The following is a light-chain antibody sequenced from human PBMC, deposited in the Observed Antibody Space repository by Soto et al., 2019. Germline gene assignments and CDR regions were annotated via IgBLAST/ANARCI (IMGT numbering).Light chain of an antibody. CDR2: GAS. J-gene: IGKJ2*01. CDR1: QSVASRY. V-gene: IGKV3-20*01. Sequence: EILLTQSPGTLSLSPGERATLSCRASQSVASRYLPRYQQKPGQAPRLLIYGASVRATDIPDRFSGSGSGTDFTLTISRLEPEDFAVYYCQEYGIATYTFGQATKLDIK. CDR3: QEYGIATYT.